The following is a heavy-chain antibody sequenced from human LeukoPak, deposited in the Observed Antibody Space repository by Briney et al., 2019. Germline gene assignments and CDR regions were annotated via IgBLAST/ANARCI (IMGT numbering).Heavy chain of an antibody. V-gene: IGHV4-30-4*01. Sequence: PSETLSLTCTVSGGSLSSGDYYWSWIRQPPGKGLEWIGYIYYSGSTYYNPSLKSRVTISVDTSRNQFSLKLSSVTAADTAVYYCARLARRAYCGGDCYSWGQGTLVTVSS. CDR3: ARLARRAYCGGDCYS. CDR1: GGSLSSGDYY. J-gene: IGHJ4*02. D-gene: IGHD2-21*02. CDR2: IYYSGST.